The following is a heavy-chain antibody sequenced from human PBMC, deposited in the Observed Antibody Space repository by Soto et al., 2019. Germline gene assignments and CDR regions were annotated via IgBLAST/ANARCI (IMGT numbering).Heavy chain of an antibody. V-gene: IGHV3-33*01. D-gene: IGHD3-22*01. CDR2: IWFDGSKK. CDR1: GFIFDTYG. Sequence: QVQMVESGGGVVEPGRSLRLSCAASGFIFDTYGMHWVRQPPGKGLEWVAVIWFDGSKKYYADSVKGRFTISRDNSQNTLYLQMNNLTVEDTAVYYCAALTDYDSHYLGQGTLVTVSS. J-gene: IGHJ4*02. CDR3: AALTDYDSHY.